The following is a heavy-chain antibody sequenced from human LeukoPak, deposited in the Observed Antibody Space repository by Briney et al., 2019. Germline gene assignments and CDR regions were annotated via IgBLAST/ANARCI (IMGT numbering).Heavy chain of an antibody. CDR2: ISGSSGTA. CDR1: GFTSSSYG. CDR3: AKDRGYGGNSALDY. J-gene: IGHJ4*02. V-gene: IGHV3-23*01. D-gene: IGHD4-23*01. Sequence: GASLRLSCATSGFTSSSYGMSWVRQAPGKGLEWVSAISGSSGTAYYADSVKGRFTISRDNSKNTLYLQMNSLRAEDTAVYYCAKDRGYGGNSALDYWGQGTLVIVSS.